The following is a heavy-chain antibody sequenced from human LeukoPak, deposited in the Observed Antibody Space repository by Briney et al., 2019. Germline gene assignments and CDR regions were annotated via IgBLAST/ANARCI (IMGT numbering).Heavy chain of an antibody. D-gene: IGHD3-22*01. CDR1: GVSISSSGYY. J-gene: IGHJ4*02. V-gene: IGHV4-39*01. CDR2: IYFSGTT. CDR3: ARLVDYYDSRGYFDY. Sequence: PSETLSLTCTVSGVSISSSGYYWGWVRQPPGKGLEWIGIIYFSGTTYYNPSLKSRVTISVDTSKNQFSLKLNSVTAADTAVYYCARLVDYYDSRGYFDYWGQGALVTVSS.